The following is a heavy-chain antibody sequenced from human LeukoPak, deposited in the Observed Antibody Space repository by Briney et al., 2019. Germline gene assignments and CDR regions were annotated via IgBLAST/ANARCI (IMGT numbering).Heavy chain of an antibody. CDR3: ARGSDTVAGLY. V-gene: IGHV4-34*01. Sequence: PSETLSLTCAVYGGSFSVYYWSWIRQPPGKGLEWIGEINHSGSTNYNPSLKSRVSISVDSSKNQFSLKVSSVTAADTAVYYCARGSDTVAGLYWGQGTLVTVSS. CDR2: INHSGST. CDR1: GGSFSVYY. D-gene: IGHD6-13*01. J-gene: IGHJ4*02.